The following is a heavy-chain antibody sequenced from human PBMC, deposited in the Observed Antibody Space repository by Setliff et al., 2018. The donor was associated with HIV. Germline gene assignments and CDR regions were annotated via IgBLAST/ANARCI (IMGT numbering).Heavy chain of an antibody. J-gene: IGHJ4*02. CDR2: ISRSSDSA. CDR1: GFSFSDYY. D-gene: IGHD3-10*01. V-gene: IGHV3-23*01. CDR3: AKDRGDSDY. Sequence: GGSLRLSCAASGFSFSDYYMSWIRQAPGKGLEWVSTISRSSDSAYYADSVKGRFTISRDNSKNTLYLQMNSLRVEDTAVYYCAKDRGDSDYWGQGTLVTVSS.